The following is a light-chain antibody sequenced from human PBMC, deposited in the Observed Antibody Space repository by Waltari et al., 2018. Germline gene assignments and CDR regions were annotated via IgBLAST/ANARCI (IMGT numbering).Light chain of an antibody. Sequence: QSALTQPRSVSGSPGQSVPISCTGTTSEVGGYNYVSWYQLHPGKAPKFMIFDVNERPSGVPDRFSGSKSGNTASLTISGLQAEDEADYYCCSYAAKYSLVFGGGTKLTVL. CDR1: TSEVGGYNY. J-gene: IGLJ2*01. V-gene: IGLV2-11*01. CDR3: CSYAAKYSLV. CDR2: DVN.